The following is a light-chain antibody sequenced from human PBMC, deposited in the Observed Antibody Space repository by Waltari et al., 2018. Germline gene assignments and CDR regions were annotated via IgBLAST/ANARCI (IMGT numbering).Light chain of an antibody. J-gene: IGKJ4*01. CDR2: AAS. Sequence: DIQMTQSQSPLSASVGDRVTITCRASQGISNSLAWYQQKPWKAPKVLLYAASRLESWVPSRFSGSGSGTDYTLTISSLQPEDFATYYCQQYYSIALNFGGGTKVEI. CDR1: QGISNS. CDR3: QQYYSIALN. V-gene: IGKV1-NL1*01.